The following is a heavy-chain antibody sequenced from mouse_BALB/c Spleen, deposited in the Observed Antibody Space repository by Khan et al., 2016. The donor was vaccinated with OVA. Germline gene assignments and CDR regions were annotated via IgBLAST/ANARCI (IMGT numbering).Heavy chain of an antibody. D-gene: IGHD2-13*01. CDR2: ISAVGSYI. CDR3: IRGYYGDPFAY. J-gene: IGHJ3*01. Sequence: EVALVESGGGLVKPGGSLKLSCEASGFTFSDYYMYWVRQTPEKRLEWVATISAVGSYIYYLDNVKGRFTISRDNAKNNLYLQMNSLKSEDTAMYYCIRGYYGDPFAYWGHGTLVTVSA. V-gene: IGHV5-4*02. CDR1: GFTFSDYY.